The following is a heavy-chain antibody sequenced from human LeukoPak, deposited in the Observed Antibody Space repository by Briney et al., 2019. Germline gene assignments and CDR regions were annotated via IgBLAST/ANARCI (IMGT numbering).Heavy chain of an antibody. CDR3: ARDHDSSEPGDYYYYYGMGV. Sequence: SETLSLTCTVSGGSISSYYWSWIRQPPGKGLEWIGYIYYSGSTNYNPSLKSRVTISVDTSKNQFSLKLSSVTAADTAVYYCARDHDSSEPGDYYYYYGMGVWGQGTTVTVSS. CDR1: GGSISSYY. J-gene: IGHJ6*02. CDR2: IYYSGST. D-gene: IGHD3-22*01. V-gene: IGHV4-59*01.